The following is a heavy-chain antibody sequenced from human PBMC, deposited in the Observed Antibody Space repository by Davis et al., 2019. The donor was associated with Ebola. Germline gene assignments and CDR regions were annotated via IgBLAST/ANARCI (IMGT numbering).Heavy chain of an antibody. V-gene: IGHV1-2*04. J-gene: IGHJ6*02. Sequence: AASVKVSCKASGYTFTGYYMHWVRQAPGQGLEWMGWINPNSGGTNYAQKFQGWVTMTRDTSISTAYMELSRLRSDDTAVYYCARLRFLEWLFSSMDVWGQGTTVTVSS. CDR3: ARLRFLEWLFSSMDV. CDR1: GYTFTGYY. CDR2: INPNSGGT. D-gene: IGHD3-3*01.